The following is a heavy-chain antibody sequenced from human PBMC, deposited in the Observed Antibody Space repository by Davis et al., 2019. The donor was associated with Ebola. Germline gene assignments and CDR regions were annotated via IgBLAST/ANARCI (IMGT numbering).Heavy chain of an antibody. Sequence: PSETLSLTCAISGDSVSTAGWNWIRQSPSRGLEWLGRTYYSSKWYDGYAESVKSRININPDTAKNQFSLHLNSVTPEDTAVYYCARGWLRSAFDQWGQGTLVTVSS. CDR2: TYYSSKWYD. J-gene: IGHJ4*02. CDR3: ARGWLRSAFDQ. V-gene: IGHV6-1*01. D-gene: IGHD5-12*01. CDR1: GDSVSTAG.